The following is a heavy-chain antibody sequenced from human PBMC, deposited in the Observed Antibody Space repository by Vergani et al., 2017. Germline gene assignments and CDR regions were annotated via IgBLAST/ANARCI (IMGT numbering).Heavy chain of an antibody. CDR2: ISSSSSYI. CDR1: GFTFSSYS. CDR3: ATRPLYYYDSSGYYYVGAFDI. J-gene: IGHJ3*02. D-gene: IGHD3-22*01. V-gene: IGHV3-21*01. Sequence: EVQLVESGGGLVKPGGSLRLSCAASGFTFSSYSMNWVRQAPGKGLEWVSSISSSSSYIYYADSVKGRFTFSRDNAKNSLYLQMNSLRAEDTAVYYCATRPLYYYDSSGYYYVGAFDIWGQGTMVTVSS.